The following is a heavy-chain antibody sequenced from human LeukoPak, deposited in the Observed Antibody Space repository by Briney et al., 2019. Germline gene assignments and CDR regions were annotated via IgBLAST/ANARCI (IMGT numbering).Heavy chain of an antibody. CDR1: GGSISSYY. Sequence: TPSETLSLTCTVSGGSISSYYWSWIRQPPGKGLEWIGYIYYSGSTNYNPSLKSRVTISVDTSKNQFSLKLSSVTAADTAVYYCAREWDTGKPDYWGQGTLVTVSS. CDR3: AREWDTGKPDY. J-gene: IGHJ4*02. CDR2: IYYSGST. D-gene: IGHD5-18*01. V-gene: IGHV4-59*01.